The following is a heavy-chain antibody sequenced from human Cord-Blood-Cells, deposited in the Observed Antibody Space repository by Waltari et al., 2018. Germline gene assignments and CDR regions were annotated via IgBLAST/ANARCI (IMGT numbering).Heavy chain of an antibody. J-gene: IGHJ4*02. CDR2: FDPEDGET. CDR3: ATRWGGGFYYFDY. CDR1: GYTLHEFS. D-gene: IGHD2-15*01. V-gene: IGHV1-24*01. Sequence: QVQLVQSGAEVKKPGASVRVSCKVSGYTLHEFSMPWVRQAPGKGLEWMGGFDPEDGETIYAQKFQGRVTMTEDTSTDTAYMELSSLRSEDTAVYYCATRWGGGFYYFDYWGQGTLVTVSS.